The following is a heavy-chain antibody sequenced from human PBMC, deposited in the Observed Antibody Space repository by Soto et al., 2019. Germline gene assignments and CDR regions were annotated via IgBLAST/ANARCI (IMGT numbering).Heavy chain of an antibody. D-gene: IGHD4-17*01. CDR1: GYIFATYA. CDR3: ARGGGAHGDYVIYYNHMDV. V-gene: IGHV1-3*01. J-gene: IGHJ6*03. Sequence: QVQLVQSGTEVKRPGASVKVSCKASGYIFATYAMHWVRQAPGQRLEWLGCINGGNGDTRYSQMFQGRVTLTRDTPASTAHLEVNSLGFEDSALYYCARGGGAHGDYVIYYNHMDVW. CDR2: INGGNGDT.